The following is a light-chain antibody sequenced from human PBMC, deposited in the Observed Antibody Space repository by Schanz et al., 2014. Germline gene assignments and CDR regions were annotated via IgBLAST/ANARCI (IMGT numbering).Light chain of an antibody. J-gene: IGKJ1*01. CDR2: GAS. V-gene: IGKV3-20*01. CDR1: QSVSSN. Sequence: EIVLTQSPGTLSLSPGERATLSCRASQSVSSNLAWYQQEPGQAPRLLIYGASSRASGIPDRFSGSGSGTYFTLTISSLEPEDFEVYYCQQYDSSPSTFSQGTKVVIK. CDR3: QQYDSSPST.